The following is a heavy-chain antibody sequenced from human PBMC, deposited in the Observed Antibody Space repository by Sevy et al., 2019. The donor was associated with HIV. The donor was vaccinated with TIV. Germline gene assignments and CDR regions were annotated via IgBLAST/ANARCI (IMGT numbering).Heavy chain of an antibody. CDR1: GFSFSVYW. D-gene: IGHD5-18*01. CDR2: LKQDGSEK. V-gene: IGHV3-7*01. Sequence: GGSLRLSCAASGFSFSVYWMSWVRQAPGKGLEWVATLKQDGSEKYYVDSVKGRFTISRGNAKNSLYLQRKSLGAEDTAVYYCVGEGVGGYSYSLDCWGQGTLVTVSS. J-gene: IGHJ4*02. CDR3: VGEGVGGYSYSLDC.